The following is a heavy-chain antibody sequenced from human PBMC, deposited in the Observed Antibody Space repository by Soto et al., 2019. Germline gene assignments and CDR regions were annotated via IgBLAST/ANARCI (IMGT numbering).Heavy chain of an antibody. CDR1: GDSVSSRYYY. CDR2: IFYSRST. J-gene: IGHJ6*02. D-gene: IGHD6-13*01. Sequence: QVQLQESGPGLVKPSETLSLTCTVSGDSVSSRYYYWGWIRQPPGKGLAWIGSIFYSRSTYYNPSLTSPATISADTSKHQFSLKLSSVTAADTAVYYCARRGSSRQIYHYGMDVWGPGTTVTVSS. CDR3: ARRGSSRQIYHYGMDV. V-gene: IGHV4-39*01.